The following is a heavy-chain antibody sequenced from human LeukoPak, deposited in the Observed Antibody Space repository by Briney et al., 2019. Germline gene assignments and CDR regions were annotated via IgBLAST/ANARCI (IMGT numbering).Heavy chain of an antibody. J-gene: IGHJ6*02. CDR1: GGSLSGYY. V-gene: IGHV4-34*01. CDR3: ARVPLPTVVPAAGPATGYGMDV. Sequence: SETPSPTRALYGGSLSGYYWGWIPPPPRKGREWVGGIYLRVKTNYNPSLKSRVTISVDTSKNQFSLKLSSVTAADTAVYYCARVPLPTVVPAAGPATGYGMDVWGQGTTVTVSS. D-gene: IGHD2-2*01. CDR2: IYLRVKT.